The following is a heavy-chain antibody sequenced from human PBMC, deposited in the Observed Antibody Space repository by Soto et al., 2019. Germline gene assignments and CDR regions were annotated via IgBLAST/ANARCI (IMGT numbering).Heavy chain of an antibody. CDR2: IIPILGIA. J-gene: IGHJ6*03. V-gene: IGHV1-69*02. Sequence: ASVKVSCKASGGTFSSYTISWVRQAPGQGLEWMGRIIPILGIANYAQKFQGRVTITADKSTRTAYMELSSLRSEDTAVYYCARNGDPDYYYYYMDVWGKGTTVTVSS. CDR1: GGTFSSYT. CDR3: ARNGDPDYYYYYMDV. D-gene: IGHD4-17*01.